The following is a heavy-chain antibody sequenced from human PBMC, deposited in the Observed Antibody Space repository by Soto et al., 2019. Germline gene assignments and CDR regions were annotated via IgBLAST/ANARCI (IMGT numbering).Heavy chain of an antibody. D-gene: IGHD6-13*01. CDR1: GFTFSSYG. V-gene: IGHV3-30*18. CDR2: ISYGGSNK. Sequence: QVQLVESGGGVVQPGRSLRLSCAASGFTFSSYGMHWVRQAPGKGLEWVAVISYGGSNKYYADSVKGRFTISRDNSKNTLYLQMNSLRAEDTAVYYCAKDLGYSSSWYFRYYGMDVWGQGTTVTVSS. J-gene: IGHJ6*02. CDR3: AKDLGYSSSWYFRYYGMDV.